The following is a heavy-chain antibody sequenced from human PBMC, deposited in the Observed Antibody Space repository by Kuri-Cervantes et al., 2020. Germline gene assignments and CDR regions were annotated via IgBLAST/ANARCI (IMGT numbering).Heavy chain of an antibody. CDR3: SLATDYYGSGSGQLAY. Sequence: SGPTLVNPTQTLTLTCSFSRFSLSTSGVGVGWIRQPPGKALEWLALIYWDDDKRYSPSLKSRLTITKDTSKNQVVLTMTNMDPVDTATYYCSLATDYYGSGSGQLAYWGQGTLVTVSS. D-gene: IGHD3-10*01. J-gene: IGHJ4*02. V-gene: IGHV2-5*02. CDR1: RFSLSTSGVG. CDR2: IYWDDDK.